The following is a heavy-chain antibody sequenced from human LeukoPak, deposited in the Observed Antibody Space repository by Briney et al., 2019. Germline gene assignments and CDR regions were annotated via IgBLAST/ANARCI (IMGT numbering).Heavy chain of an antibody. J-gene: IGHJ4*02. D-gene: IGHD1-14*01. V-gene: IGHV4-34*01. Sequence: PSETLSLTCAVYGGSFSGYYWSWIRQPPGKGLEWIGEINHSGSTNYNPSLKSRVTISVDTSKNQFSLKLSSVTAADTAVYYCARRHNVGFDYWGQGTLATVSS. CDR3: ARRHNVGFDY. CDR1: GGSFSGYY. CDR2: INHSGST.